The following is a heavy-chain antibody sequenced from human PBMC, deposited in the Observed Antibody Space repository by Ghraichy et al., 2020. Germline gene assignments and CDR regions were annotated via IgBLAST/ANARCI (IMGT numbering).Heavy chain of an antibody. CDR2: IFSNDEK. CDR1: GFSLSNARMG. D-gene: IGHD3-3*01. CDR3: ARILVTIVGVDRFDP. V-gene: IGHV2-26*01. Sequence: SGPTLVKPTETLTLTCTVSGFSLSNARMGVSWIRQPPGKALEWLAHIFSNDEKSYSTSLKSRLTISKDTSKSQVVLTMTNMDPVDTATYYCARILVTIVGVDRFDPWGQGTLVTVSS. J-gene: IGHJ5*02.